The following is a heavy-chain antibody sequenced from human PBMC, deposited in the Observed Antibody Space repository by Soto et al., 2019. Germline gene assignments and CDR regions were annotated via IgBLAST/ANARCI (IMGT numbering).Heavy chain of an antibody. CDR2: IWYDGSNK. D-gene: IGHD3-10*01. V-gene: IGHV3-33*01. CDR3: ARDRYGSGSYFDY. J-gene: IGHJ4*02. Sequence: GGSLRLSCAASGLTFSSYGMHWVRHAPGKGLEWVAVIWYDGSNKYYADSVKGRFTISRDNSKNTLYLQMNSLRAEDTAVYYCARDRYGSGSYFDYWGQGTLVTVSS. CDR1: GLTFSSYG.